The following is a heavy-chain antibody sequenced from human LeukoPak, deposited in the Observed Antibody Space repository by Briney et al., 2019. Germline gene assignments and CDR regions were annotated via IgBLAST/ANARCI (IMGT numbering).Heavy chain of an antibody. D-gene: IGHD5-12*01. CDR3: ARDRYSGYEYAFDY. Sequence: SVKVSCKASGCTFSSYAISWVRQAPGQGLEWMGRIIPIFGTANYAQKFQGRVTITTDESTSTAYMELSSLRSEDTAVYYCARDRYSGYEYAFDYWGQGTLVTVSS. V-gene: IGHV1-69*05. J-gene: IGHJ4*02. CDR1: GCTFSSYA. CDR2: IIPIFGTA.